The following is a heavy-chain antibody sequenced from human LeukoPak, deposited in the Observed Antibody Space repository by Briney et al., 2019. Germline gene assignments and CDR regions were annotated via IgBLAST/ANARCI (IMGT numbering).Heavy chain of an antibody. V-gene: IGHV3-74*01. J-gene: IGHJ5*01. D-gene: IGHD3-16*01. CDR2: ISWNSGSI. CDR1: GFTVSSNY. CDR3: TRLHRRSWGGFDY. Sequence: GSLRLSCAASGFTVSSNYMSWVRQAPGKGLEWVSGISWNSGSIGYVDSVKGRFTISRDNARNTLHLQMNSLRAEDTAVYYCTRLHRRSWGGFDYWGHGSLVTVSS.